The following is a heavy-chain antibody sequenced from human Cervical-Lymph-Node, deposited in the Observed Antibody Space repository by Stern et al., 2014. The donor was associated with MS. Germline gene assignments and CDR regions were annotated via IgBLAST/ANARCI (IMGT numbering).Heavy chain of an antibody. CDR1: GFTFSDYG. V-gene: IGHV3-30*19. CDR2: ATYDGSDQ. J-gene: IGHJ6*02. CDR3: ARDRGLTHYFYGMDV. D-gene: IGHD3/OR15-3a*01. Sequence: LQLVESGGGVVQPGKSLRLSCAASGFTFSDYGMHWVRQAPGKGMEWVGLATYDGSDQYDAYSVKGRFTVSRGNSKNTLLLQMNGLRPQDTAVYFCARDRGLTHYFYGMDVWGQGTTVTVSS.